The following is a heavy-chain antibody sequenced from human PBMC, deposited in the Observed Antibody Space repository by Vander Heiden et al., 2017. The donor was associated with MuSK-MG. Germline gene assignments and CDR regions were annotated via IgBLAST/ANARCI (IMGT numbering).Heavy chain of an antibody. CDR1: GYSISSGYY. CDR2: IYHSGST. D-gene: IGHD6-13*01. CDR3: ARHTPSSSWYY. Sequence: QVQLQESGPGLVKPSETLSLTCAVSGYSISSGYYWGWIRQPPGKGLEWIGSIYHSGSTYYNPSLKSRVTISVDTSKNQFSLKLSSVTAADTAGYYCARHTPSSSWYYWGQGTLVTVSS. J-gene: IGHJ4*02. V-gene: IGHV4-38-2*01.